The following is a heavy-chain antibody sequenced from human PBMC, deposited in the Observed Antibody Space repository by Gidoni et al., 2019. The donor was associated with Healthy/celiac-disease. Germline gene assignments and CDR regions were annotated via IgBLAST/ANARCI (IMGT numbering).Heavy chain of an antibody. CDR2: IYYSGST. CDR3: ASHYNWIDY. Sequence: QLQLQESGPGLVKPSETRSLTCTVSGGSISSSSYYWGWLRQPPGKGLEWIGSIYYSGSTYYNPSLKSRVTISVDTSKNQFSLKLSSVTAADTAVYYCASHYNWIDYWGQGTLVTVSS. J-gene: IGHJ4*02. D-gene: IGHD1-20*01. CDR1: GGSISSSSYY. V-gene: IGHV4-39*07.